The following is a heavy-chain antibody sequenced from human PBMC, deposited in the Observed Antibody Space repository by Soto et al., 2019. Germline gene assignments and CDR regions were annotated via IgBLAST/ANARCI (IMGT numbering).Heavy chain of an antibody. J-gene: IGHJ4*02. CDR2: IYYSGST. CDR3: ARVLVVRGVRHFDY. CDR1: GGSIXSGGYY. D-gene: IGHD3-10*01. Sequence: SETLSLTCTFSGGSIXSGGYYLSWIRQHPGKGLEWIGYIYYSGSTYYNPSLKSRVTISVDTSKNQFSLKLSSVTAADTAVYYCARVLVVRGVRHFDYWGQGTLVTVSS. V-gene: IGHV4-31*03.